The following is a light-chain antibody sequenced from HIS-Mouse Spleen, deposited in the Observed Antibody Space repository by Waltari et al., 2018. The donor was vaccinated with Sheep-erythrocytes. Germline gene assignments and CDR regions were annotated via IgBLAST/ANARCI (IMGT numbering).Light chain of an antibody. Sequence: DIQTTQSPSSLSASVGNRVTISCRASQSISSYLNWYQQQPGKAPKLLIYAASSLQSGVPSRFSGSGSGTDFTLTISSLQPEDFATYYCQQSYSTPPLTFGGGTKVEIK. CDR2: AAS. V-gene: IGKV1-39*01. CDR3: QQSYSTPPLT. CDR1: QSISSY. J-gene: IGKJ4*01.